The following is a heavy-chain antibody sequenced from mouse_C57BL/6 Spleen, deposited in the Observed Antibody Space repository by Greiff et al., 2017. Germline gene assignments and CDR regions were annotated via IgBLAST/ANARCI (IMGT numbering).Heavy chain of an antibody. D-gene: IGHD2-5*01. CDR2: INPNNGGT. Sequence: VQLKQSGPELVKPGASVKMSCKASGYTFTDYNMHWVKQSHGKSLEWIGYINPNNGGTSYNQKFKGKATLTVNKSSSTAYMELRSLTSEDSAVYYCAAPYYSNYDYFDYWGQGTTLTVSS. V-gene: IGHV1-22*01. CDR3: AAPYYSNYDYFDY. J-gene: IGHJ2*01. CDR1: GYTFTDYN.